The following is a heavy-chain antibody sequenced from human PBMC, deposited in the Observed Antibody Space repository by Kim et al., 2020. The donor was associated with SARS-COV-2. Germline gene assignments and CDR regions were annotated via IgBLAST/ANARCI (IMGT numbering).Heavy chain of an antibody. Sequence: GGSLRLSCAASGFSFGDSAMHWVRQAPGKGLDWVALVFYDGANKYYADSVKGPFTISRDNSKNTLYLQMNSLRVEDTAMYYCAKGGPSGWRSFDYWGQGTLDTVSS. J-gene: IGHJ4*02. D-gene: IGHD6-19*01. CDR2: VFYDGANK. CDR1: GFSFGDSA. V-gene: IGHV3-33*06. CDR3: AKGGPSGWRSFDY.